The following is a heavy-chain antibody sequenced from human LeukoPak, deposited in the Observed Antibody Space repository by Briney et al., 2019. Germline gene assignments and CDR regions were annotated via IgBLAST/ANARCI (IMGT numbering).Heavy chain of an antibody. J-gene: IGHJ4*02. CDR2: LYSDGNT. CDR1: GFTVITND. CDR3: ARGVEPLAANTLAY. D-gene: IGHD1-14*01. V-gene: IGHV3-53*01. Sequence: PGGSLRLSCAASGFTVITNDMTWVRQAPGKGLECVSVLYSDGNTKYADSVQGRFTLSRDNSKNTLYLEMNSLSPDDTAVYYCARGVEPLAANTLAYWGQGTLVTVSS.